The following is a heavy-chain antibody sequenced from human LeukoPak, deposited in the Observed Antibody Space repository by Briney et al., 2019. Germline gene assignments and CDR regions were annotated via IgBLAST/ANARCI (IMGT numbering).Heavy chain of an antibody. Sequence: GGSLRLSCAASGFTFSSYGMHWVRQAPGKGLEWVSAICKSGGSTFYADSVRGRFTISRDNSKNTLYLQMNSLRVEDTAVYYCAKDSYQLQSRVGYMDVWGTGTTVTVSS. J-gene: IGHJ6*03. CDR2: ICKSGGST. V-gene: IGHV3-NL1*01. CDR1: GFTFSSYG. D-gene: IGHD2-2*01. CDR3: AKDSYQLQSRVGYMDV.